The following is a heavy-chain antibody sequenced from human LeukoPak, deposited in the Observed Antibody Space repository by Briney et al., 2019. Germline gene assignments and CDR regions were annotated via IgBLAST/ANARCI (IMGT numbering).Heavy chain of an antibody. J-gene: IGHJ4*02. CDR1: GFIFSTYV. D-gene: IGHD6-19*01. Sequence: GGSLRLSCAASGFIFSTYVMSWVRQAPGKGLEWVSSVGGSGHVTYYADSVKGRFTISRDNAKNSLYLQMNSLRAEDTAVYYCARDHGSVAGIEDYWGQGTLVTVSS. CDR2: VGGSGHVT. V-gene: IGHV3-21*01. CDR3: ARDHGSVAGIEDY.